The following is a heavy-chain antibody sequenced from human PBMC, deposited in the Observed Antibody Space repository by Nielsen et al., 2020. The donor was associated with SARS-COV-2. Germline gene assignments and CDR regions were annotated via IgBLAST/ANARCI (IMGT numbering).Heavy chain of an antibody. Sequence: GGSLRLSCAASGFTFDDYAMHWVRQAPGKGLEWVAVISYDGSNKYYADSVKGRFTISRDNSKNTLYLQMNSLRAEDTAVYYCVRADLWSGSSFDYWGQGTLVTVSS. D-gene: IGHD3-3*01. CDR1: GFTFDDYA. CDR2: ISYDGSNK. J-gene: IGHJ4*02. CDR3: VRADLWSGSSFDY. V-gene: IGHV3-30*03.